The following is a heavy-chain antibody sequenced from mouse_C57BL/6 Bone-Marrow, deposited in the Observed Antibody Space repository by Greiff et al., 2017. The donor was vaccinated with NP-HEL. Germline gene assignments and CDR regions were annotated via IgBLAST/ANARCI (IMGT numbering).Heavy chain of an antibody. J-gene: IGHJ3*01. CDR1: GFPITSGYY. V-gene: IGHV12-3*01. Sequence: VHLVESGPGLVKPSQSLFLTCSITGFPITSGYYWIWIRQSPGKPLEWMGYITHSGETFYNPSLQSPISITRETSKNQFFLQLNSVTTEDTAMYYCAGDNGYWFAYWGQGTLVTVSA. CDR3: AGDNGYWFAY. CDR2: ITHSGET. D-gene: IGHD2-2*01.